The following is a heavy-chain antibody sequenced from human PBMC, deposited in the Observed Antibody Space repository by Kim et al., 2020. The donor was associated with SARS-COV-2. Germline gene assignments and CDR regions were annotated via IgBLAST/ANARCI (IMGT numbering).Heavy chain of an antibody. J-gene: IGHJ3*01. D-gene: IGHD6-25*01. CDR3: ARVQLAAANAFDL. Sequence: TDSVKSRFTISRVNAKNSLYLEMSSLRAEDTAVYYCARVQLAAANAFDLWGQGTMVTVSS. V-gene: IGHV3-11*06.